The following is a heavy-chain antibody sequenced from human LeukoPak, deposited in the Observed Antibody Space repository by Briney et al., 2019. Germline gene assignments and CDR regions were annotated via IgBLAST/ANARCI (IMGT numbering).Heavy chain of an antibody. D-gene: IGHD6-19*01. V-gene: IGHV4-34*01. Sequence: KPSETLSLTCAVYGGFFSGYYWSSIRQPPGKELEWIGEINHSGSTNYNPSLKSRVTISVDTSKNQFSLKLSSVTAADTAVYYCARGQVGRAGTFRIWAYFDHWGQGTLVIVSS. CDR2: INHSGST. J-gene: IGHJ4*02. CDR3: ARGQVGRAGTFRIWAYFDH. CDR1: GGFFSGYY.